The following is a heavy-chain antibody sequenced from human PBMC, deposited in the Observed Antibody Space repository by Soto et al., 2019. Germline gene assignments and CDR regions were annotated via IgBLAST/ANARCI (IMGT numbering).Heavy chain of an antibody. CDR3: ARKDDGYYYYGMDV. V-gene: IGHV3-33*01. D-gene: IGHD2-15*01. CDR1: GFTFSAYG. CDR2: IWYDGNDK. J-gene: IGHJ6*02. Sequence: QVQLVESGGGVVQPGRSLRLSCAATGFTFSAYGMHWVRQAPGKGLEWLALIWYDGNDKYYADSVKGRFTISRDNARNTLSLQMNSLRAEDTAVYYCARKDDGYYYYGMDVWGQGTTVTVSS.